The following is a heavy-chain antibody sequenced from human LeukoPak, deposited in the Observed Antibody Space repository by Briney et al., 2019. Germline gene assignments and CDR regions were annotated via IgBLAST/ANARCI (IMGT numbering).Heavy chain of an antibody. D-gene: IGHD3-22*01. Sequence: SETLSLTCAVYGGSFSGYYWSWIRQPPGKGLEWIGEINHSGSTNYNPSLKSRVTISVDTSKNQFSLKLSSVTAADTAVYYCARAGFYDTFGYYPGEFDYWGQGALVTVSS. CDR3: ARAGFYDTFGYYPGEFDY. CDR2: INHSGST. CDR1: GGSFSGYY. J-gene: IGHJ4*02. V-gene: IGHV4-34*01.